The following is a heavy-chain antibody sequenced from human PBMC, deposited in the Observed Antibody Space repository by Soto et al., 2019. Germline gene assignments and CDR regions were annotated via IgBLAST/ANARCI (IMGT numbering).Heavy chain of an antibody. V-gene: IGHV4-30-2*01. J-gene: IGHJ4*02. D-gene: IGHD3-10*01. CDR1: GGSISSGGYS. CDR2: IYHSGST. Sequence: SETLSLTCTVSGGSISSGGYSWSWIRQPPGKGLEWIGYIYHSGSTYYNPSLKSRVTISVDRSKNQFSLKLSSVTAADTAVYYCATGPPFGYWGQGTLVTVSS. CDR3: ATGPPFGY.